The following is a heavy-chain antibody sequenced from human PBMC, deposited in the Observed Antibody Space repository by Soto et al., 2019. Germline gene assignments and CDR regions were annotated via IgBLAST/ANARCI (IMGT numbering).Heavy chain of an antibody. CDR2: TSTNNGDT. D-gene: IGHD2-15*01. J-gene: IGHJ4*02. CDR1: GYTFTTFG. V-gene: IGHV1-18*01. Sequence: QVQLVQSGAEVKPPGASVKVSCKASGYTFTTFGISWVRQAPGQGLEWMGWTSTNNGDTYYAPRFQGRVTVTKDTSPRTAYMELRSLRPDDTAVYYCGSEYCRGGRCYSPDYWGQGTLVIVSS. CDR3: GSEYCRGGRCYSPDY.